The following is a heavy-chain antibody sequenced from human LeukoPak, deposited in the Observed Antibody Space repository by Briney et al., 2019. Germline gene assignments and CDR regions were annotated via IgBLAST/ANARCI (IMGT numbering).Heavy chain of an antibody. CDR2: IFPSGGEI. Sequence: GGSLGLSCAASGFTFSTFAMIWVRQPPGKGLEWVSSIFPSGGEIHYADSVRGRFTISRDNSKSTLSLQMNSLRVEDTAIYYCATYRQVLLPFESWGQGTLVTVSS. V-gene: IGHV3-23*01. CDR3: ATYRQVLLPFES. J-gene: IGHJ4*02. CDR1: GFTFSTFA. D-gene: IGHD5-18*01.